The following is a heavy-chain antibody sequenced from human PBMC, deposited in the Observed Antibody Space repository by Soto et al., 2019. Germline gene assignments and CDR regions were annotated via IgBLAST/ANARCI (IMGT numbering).Heavy chain of an antibody. CDR2: ISGNGGST. V-gene: IGHV3-23*01. Sequence: PGGSLRLSCAASGFTFSSYAMSWVRQAPGKGLEWVSAISGNGGSTYYADSVKGRFTISRDNSKNTLYLQMNSLRAEDTAVYYCAKDSISGEKNFDYWGQGTLVTVSS. J-gene: IGHJ4*02. CDR3: AKDSISGEKNFDY. CDR1: GFTFSSYA. D-gene: IGHD3-10*02.